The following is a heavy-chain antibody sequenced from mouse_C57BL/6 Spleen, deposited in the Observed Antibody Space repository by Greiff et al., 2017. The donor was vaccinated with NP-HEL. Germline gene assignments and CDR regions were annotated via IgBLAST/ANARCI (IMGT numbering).Heavy chain of an antibody. CDR1: GYAFSSSW. CDR3: ARWGFLYRDAMDY. Sequence: VQLQQSGPELVKPGASVKISCKASGYAFSSSWMNWVKQRPGKGLEWIGRIYPGDGDTNYNGKFKGKATLTADKSSSTAYMQLSSLTSEDSAVYFCARWGFLYRDAMDYWGQGTSVTVSS. D-gene: IGHD2-12*01. J-gene: IGHJ4*01. CDR2: IYPGDGDT. V-gene: IGHV1-82*01.